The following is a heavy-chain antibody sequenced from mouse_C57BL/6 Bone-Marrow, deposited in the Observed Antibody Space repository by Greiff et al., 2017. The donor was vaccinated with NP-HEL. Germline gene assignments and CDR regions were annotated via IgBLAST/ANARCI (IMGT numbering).Heavy chain of an antibody. CDR3: ADGYYVGWFAY. Sequence: QVQLQQPGAELVRPGTSVKLSSKASGYTFTSYWMHWVKQRPGQGLEWIGVIDPSDSYTNYNQKFKGKATLTVDTSSSTAYMQLSSLTSEDSAVYYCADGYYVGWFAYWGQGTLVTVSA. CDR2: IDPSDSYT. D-gene: IGHD2-3*01. J-gene: IGHJ3*01. V-gene: IGHV1-59*01. CDR1: GYTFTSYW.